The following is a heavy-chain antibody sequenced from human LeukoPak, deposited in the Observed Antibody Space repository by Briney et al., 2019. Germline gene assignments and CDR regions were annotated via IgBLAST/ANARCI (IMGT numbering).Heavy chain of an antibody. Sequence: PSETLSLTCTVSGGSISSGDYYWSWIRQPPGKGLEWIGEINHSGSTNYNPSLKSRVTISVDTSKNQFSLKLSSVTAADTAVYYCARRDGYSQLDYWGQGTLVTVSS. V-gene: IGHV4-39*07. CDR2: INHSGST. D-gene: IGHD5-24*01. CDR1: GGSISSGDYY. CDR3: ARRDGYSQLDY. J-gene: IGHJ4*02.